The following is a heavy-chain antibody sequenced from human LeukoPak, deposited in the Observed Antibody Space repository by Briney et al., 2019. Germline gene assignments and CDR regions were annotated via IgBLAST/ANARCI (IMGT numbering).Heavy chain of an antibody. V-gene: IGHV1-69*05. CDR2: IIPIFGTA. Sequence: SVEVSCKASGGTFGSYAISWVRQAPGQGLEWMGGIIPIFGTANYAQKFQGRVTITTDESTSTAYMELSSLRSEDTAVYYCARDRADDYGGPFDYWGQGTLVTVSS. CDR1: GGTFGSYA. J-gene: IGHJ4*02. D-gene: IGHD4-23*01. CDR3: ARDRADDYGGPFDY.